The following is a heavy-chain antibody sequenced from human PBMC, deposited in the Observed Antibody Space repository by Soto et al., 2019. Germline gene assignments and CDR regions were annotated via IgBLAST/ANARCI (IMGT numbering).Heavy chain of an antibody. V-gene: IGHV3-23*01. J-gene: IGHJ6*02. CDR1: GFTFSSYA. CDR2: ISGSGGST. Sequence: EVQLLESGGGLVQPGGSLRLSCAASGFTFSSYAMSWVRQAPGKGLEWVSAISGSGGSTYYADSVKGRFAISRDNAKNSVCLQMDSLRDEDTAVYYCARGHYGLDVWGPGTTVIVSS. CDR3: ARGHYGLDV.